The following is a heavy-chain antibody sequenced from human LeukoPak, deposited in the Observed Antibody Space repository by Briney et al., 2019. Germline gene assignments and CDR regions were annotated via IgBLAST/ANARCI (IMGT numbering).Heavy chain of an antibody. CDR2: LYYSGST. Sequence: ETSYLICTVSGASISNTSYGGWVRQPPGKGLEWIGSLYYSGSTYYNPSVKSRVTICVDMSKTQFSLRMESVTAADTAVYYCARLSSFYWGQ. J-gene: IGHJ4*01. V-gene: IGHV4-39*01. CDR1: GASISNTSY. CDR3: ARLSSFY. D-gene: IGHD6-6*01.